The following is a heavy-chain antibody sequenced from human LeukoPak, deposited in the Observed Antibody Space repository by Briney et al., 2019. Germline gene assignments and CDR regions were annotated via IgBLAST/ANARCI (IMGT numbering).Heavy chain of an antibody. CDR2: ISAYNGNT. CDR3: ARVFYDFWSGYEYDAFDI. D-gene: IGHD3-3*01. V-gene: IGHV1-18*01. CDR1: GYTFTSYG. J-gene: IGHJ3*02. Sequence: ASVKVSCKASGYTFTSYGISWVRQAPGQGLEWMGWISAYNGNTNYAQKLQGRVTMTTDTSTSTAYMELRSLRSDDAAVYYCARVFYDFWSGYEYDAFDIWGQGTMVTVSS.